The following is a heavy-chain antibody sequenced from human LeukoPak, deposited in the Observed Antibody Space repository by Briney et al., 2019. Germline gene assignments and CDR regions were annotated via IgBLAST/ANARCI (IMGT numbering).Heavy chain of an antibody. CDR1: GGSISSYY. CDR2: IYYSGST. J-gene: IGHJ4*02. Sequence: SETLSLTCTVSGGSISSYYWSWIRQPPGKGLEWIGYIYYSGSTNYNPSLKSRVTISVDTSKNQFSLKLSSVTAADTAVYYCARGRDGFDYWGQGTLVTVSS. CDR3: ARGRDGFDY. V-gene: IGHV4-59*01. D-gene: IGHD5-24*01.